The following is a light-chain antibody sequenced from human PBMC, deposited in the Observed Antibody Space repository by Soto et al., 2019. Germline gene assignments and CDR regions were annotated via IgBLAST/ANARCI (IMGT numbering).Light chain of an antibody. V-gene: IGKV4-1*01. CDR1: QSVLYSSNNKNY. J-gene: IGKJ1*01. Sequence: IVMTQSPGSLSVSLGERATINCKSSQSVLYSSNNKNYLAWYQQKPGQPPKLLIYWASTRESGVPDRFSGSGSGTDFTLTISSLQAEDVAVYYCQQYYSTPRTFGQGTKVDIK. CDR2: WAS. CDR3: QQYYSTPRT.